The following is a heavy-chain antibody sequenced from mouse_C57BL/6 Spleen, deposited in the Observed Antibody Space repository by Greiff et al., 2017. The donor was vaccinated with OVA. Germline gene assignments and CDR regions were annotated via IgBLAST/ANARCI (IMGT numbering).Heavy chain of an antibody. V-gene: IGHV1-52*01. J-gene: IGHJ1*03. CDR2: IDPSDSET. CDR3: AREAQAGGYFDV. D-gene: IGHD3-2*02. CDR1: GYTFTSYW. Sequence: QVQLQQPGAELVRPGSSVKLSCKASGYTFTSYWMHWVKQRPIQGLEWIGNIDPSDSETHYNQKFKGKATLTADKSSSTAYMQLSSLTSEDSAVYFCAREAQAGGYFDVWGTGTTVTVSS.